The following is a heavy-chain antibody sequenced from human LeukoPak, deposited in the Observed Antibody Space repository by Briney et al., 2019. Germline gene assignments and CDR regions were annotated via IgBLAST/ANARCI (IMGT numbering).Heavy chain of an antibody. V-gene: IGHV1-69*13. CDR3: ARDFNGGYSYGAPFDY. CDR1: GGTFSSYA. D-gene: IGHD5-18*01. J-gene: IGHJ4*02. CDR2: IIPIFGTA. Sequence: ASVKVSCKASGGTFSSYAISWVRQAPGQGLEWMGGIIPIFGTANYAQKFQGRVTITADESTSTAYMELSSLRSEDTAVYYCARDFNGGYSYGAPFDYWGQGTLVTVSS.